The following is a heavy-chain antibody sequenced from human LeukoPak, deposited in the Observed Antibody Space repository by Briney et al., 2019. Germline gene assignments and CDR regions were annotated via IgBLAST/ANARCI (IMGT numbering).Heavy chain of an antibody. CDR3: AGGSSGYLNTFDY. Sequence: GGSLRLSCAASGFTVSSNYMSWVRQAPGKGLEWVAVIWYDGSNKYYADSVKGRFTISRDNSKNTLYLQMNSLRAEDTAVYYCAGGSSGYLNTFDYWGQGTLVTVSS. D-gene: IGHD3-22*01. J-gene: IGHJ4*02. V-gene: IGHV3-33*08. CDR1: GFTVSSNY. CDR2: IWYDGSNK.